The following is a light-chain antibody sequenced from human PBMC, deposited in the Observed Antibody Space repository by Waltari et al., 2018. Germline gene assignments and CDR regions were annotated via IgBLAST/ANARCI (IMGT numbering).Light chain of an antibody. CDR1: QSVSRA. CDR2: GAS. Sequence: EIVLTQSPGTLSLSLGERATLSCRASQSVSRALAWYQQKPGKAPRLLIDGASTRATGIPDMFSGSGSGTDFSLTISRLEPDDFAVYYCQHYLRLPVTFGQGTMVEI. V-gene: IGKV3-20*01. J-gene: IGKJ1*01. CDR3: QHYLRLPVT.